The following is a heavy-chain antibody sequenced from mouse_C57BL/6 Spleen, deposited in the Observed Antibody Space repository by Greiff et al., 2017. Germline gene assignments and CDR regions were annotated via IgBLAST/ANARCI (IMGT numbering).Heavy chain of an antibody. CDR1: GYTFTSYW. CDR2: IHPTSGST. V-gene: IGHV1-64*01. Sequence: VQLQQSGAELVKPGASVKLSCKASGYTFTSYWMHWVKQRPGQGLEWIGKIHPTSGSTNYNEKFKGKATLTVDKSSSTAYMQLRSLTFGDSEVYYCSCGRLRLGVYWGQGTSVTVSA. CDR3: SCGRLRLGVY. D-gene: IGHD1-2*01. J-gene: IGHJ4*01.